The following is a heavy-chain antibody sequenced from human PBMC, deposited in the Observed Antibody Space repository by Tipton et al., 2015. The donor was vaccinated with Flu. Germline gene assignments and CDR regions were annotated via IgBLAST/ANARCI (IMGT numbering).Heavy chain of an antibody. CDR3: ARRDYSNYVSDPKSWFDP. CDR1: DYSISSSYY. J-gene: IGHJ5*02. D-gene: IGHD4-11*01. CDR2: IYNNQYT. Sequence: TLSLTCTVSDYSISSSYYWYWVRQVPGKGLEWIGYIYNNQYTKYNPSLKSRVTVSVDPSMSQFSLKMKSVTAADMAVYYCARRDYSNYVSDPKSWFDPWGQGTLVTVSS. V-gene: IGHV4-4*09.